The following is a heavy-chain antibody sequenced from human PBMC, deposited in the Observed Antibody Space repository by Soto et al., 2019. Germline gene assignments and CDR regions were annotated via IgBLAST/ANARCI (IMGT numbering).Heavy chain of an antibody. V-gene: IGHV1-18*01. CDR3: ARGGYGDY. CDR2: ISAHNGNT. CDR1: GYAFTTYG. Sequence: QVHLVQSGAEVKKPGASVKVSCKGSGYAFTTYGITWVRQAPGQGLEWMGWISAHNGNTNYAQKLQGRVTVTRDTSTSTAYMELRSLRSDDAGVYYCARGGYGDYWGQGALVTVSS. J-gene: IGHJ4*02. D-gene: IGHD1-1*01.